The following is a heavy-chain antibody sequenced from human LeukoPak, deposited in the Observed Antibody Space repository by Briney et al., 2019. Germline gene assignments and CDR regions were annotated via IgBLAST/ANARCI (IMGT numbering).Heavy chain of an antibody. CDR2: IKEDGSEK. J-gene: IGHJ4*02. Sequence: GGSLRLSCAASGFTFRSYWMSWVRQAPGKGLEWVANIKEDGSEKYYVDSVKGRFTISRDNSKNTLYLQMNSLRAEDTAVYYCARSGRSGLDYFDYWGQGTLVTVSS. CDR3: ARSGRSGLDYFDY. V-gene: IGHV3-7*03. D-gene: IGHD2-15*01. CDR1: GFTFRSYW.